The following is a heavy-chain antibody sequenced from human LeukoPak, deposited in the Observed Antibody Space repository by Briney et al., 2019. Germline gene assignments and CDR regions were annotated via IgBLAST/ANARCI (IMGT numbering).Heavy chain of an antibody. J-gene: IGHJ4*02. V-gene: IGHV3-21*01. D-gene: IGHD6-13*01. CDR1: GFIFSNYW. CDR3: ARFIAAPYYFDY. CDR2: ISSSRSYI. Sequence: GGSLRLSCATSGFIFSNYWMSWVRQAPGKGLEWVSFISSSRSYIYYADSVKGRFTISRDNAKNSLYLQMNSLRAEDTAVYYCARFIAAPYYFDYWGRGTLVTVSS.